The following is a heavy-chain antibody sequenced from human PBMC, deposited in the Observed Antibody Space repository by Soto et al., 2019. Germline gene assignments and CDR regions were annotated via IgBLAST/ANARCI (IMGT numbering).Heavy chain of an antibody. CDR1: GFTFRSYV. D-gene: IGHD3-10*01. J-gene: IGHJ5*02. CDR3: VREQEDFGDFTDWFAP. V-gene: IGHV3-23*01. Sequence: PGGSLRLSCVTSGFTFRSYVMSWVRQAPGKGLGWVSCITGRGGDTFYADSVKGRFTISRDNSRNTLYLQMSNLRADDTAVYFCVREQEDFGDFTDWFAPWGQGTLVTVSS. CDR2: ITGRGGDT.